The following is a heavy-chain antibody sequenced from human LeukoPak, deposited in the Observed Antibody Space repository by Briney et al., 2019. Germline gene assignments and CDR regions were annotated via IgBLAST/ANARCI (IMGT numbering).Heavy chain of an antibody. CDR3: ARDSSDYYDRGSNDY. D-gene: IGHD3-22*01. CDR1: GFTFSDYY. Sequence: GGSLRLSCAASGFTFSDYYMSWIRQAPGKGLEWVSYISSSGSTIYYADSVKGRFTISRDNAKNSLYLQMNGLRAEDTAVYYCARDSSDYYDRGSNDYWGQGTLVTVSS. CDR2: ISSSGSTI. V-gene: IGHV3-11*01. J-gene: IGHJ4*02.